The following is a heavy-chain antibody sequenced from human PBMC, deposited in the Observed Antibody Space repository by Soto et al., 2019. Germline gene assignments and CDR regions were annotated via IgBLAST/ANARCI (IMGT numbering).Heavy chain of an antibody. CDR1: GGSISSSSYY. D-gene: IGHD3-3*01. Sequence: PSETLSLTCTVSGGSISSSSYYWGWIRQPPGKGLEWIGSIYYSGSTYYNPSLKSRVTISVDTSKNQFSLKLSSVTAADTAVYYCARHLLGHIYDFPRGGFWGQGTTVTVS. CDR2: IYYSGST. CDR3: ARHLLGHIYDFPRGGF. V-gene: IGHV4-39*01. J-gene: IGHJ6*02.